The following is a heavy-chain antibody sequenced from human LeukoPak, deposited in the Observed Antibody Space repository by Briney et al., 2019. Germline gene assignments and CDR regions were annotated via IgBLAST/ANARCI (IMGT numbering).Heavy chain of an antibody. CDR2: IRYDGSNK. D-gene: IGHD4-17*01. CDR1: GFTFSSYG. CDR3: ANPITTVTTALEY. V-gene: IGHV3-30*02. J-gene: IGHJ4*02. Sequence: PGGSLRLSCAASGFTFSSYGMHWVRQAPGKGLEWVAFIRYDGSNKYYADSVKGRFTISRDNPKNTLYLQMSSLRAEDTAIYFCANPITTVTTALEYWGQGTLVTVSS.